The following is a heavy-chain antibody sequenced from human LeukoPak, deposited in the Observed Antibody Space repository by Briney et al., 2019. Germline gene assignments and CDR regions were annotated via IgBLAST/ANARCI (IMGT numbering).Heavy chain of an antibody. CDR2: IFPSGGEI. CDR1: GFTFSTFA. V-gene: IGHV3-23*01. D-gene: IGHD2-8*02. J-gene: IGHJ4*02. Sequence: GGSLRLSCAASGFTFSTFAMIWVRQPPGKGLEWVSSIFPSGGEIHYADSVRGRFTISRDNSKSTLSLQMNSLRDEDTAIYYCATYRQVLLPFESWGQGTLVTASS. CDR3: ATYRQVLLPFES.